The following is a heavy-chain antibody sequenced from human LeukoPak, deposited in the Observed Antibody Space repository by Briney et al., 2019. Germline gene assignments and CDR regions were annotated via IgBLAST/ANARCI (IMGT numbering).Heavy chain of an antibody. D-gene: IGHD3-10*01. CDR3: ARDTDTGNYYGSGSYYSPPGY. CDR1: GYTFTSYG. CDR2: ISAYNGNT. J-gene: IGHJ4*02. Sequence: ASVQVSCKVSGYTFTSYGISWVRQAPGQGLEWMGWISAYNGNTNYAQKLQGRVTMTTDTSTSTAYMELRSLRSDDTAVYYCARDTDTGNYYGSGSYYSPPGYWGQGTLVTVSS. V-gene: IGHV1-18*01.